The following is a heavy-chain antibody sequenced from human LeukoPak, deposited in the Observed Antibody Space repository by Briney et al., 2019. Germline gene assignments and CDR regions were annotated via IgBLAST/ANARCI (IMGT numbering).Heavy chain of an antibody. D-gene: IGHD3-9*01. CDR2: FSYSGSA. CDR3: ARLQNDILTGYYESY. CDR1: GDSISSSRYY. Sequence: PSETLSLTCTVSGDSISSSRYYWGWIRQPPGKGLEWIGSFSYSGSAYYNPSLKSRVTISVDTSKNQFSLKLSSVTAADTAVYYCARLQNDILTGYYESYWGQGTLVTVSS. V-gene: IGHV4-39*01. J-gene: IGHJ4*02.